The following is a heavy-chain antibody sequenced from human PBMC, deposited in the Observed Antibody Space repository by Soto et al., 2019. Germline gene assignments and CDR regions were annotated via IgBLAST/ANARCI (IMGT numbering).Heavy chain of an antibody. CDR3: ARAGISGYYLDY. CDR1: GYTFTSYV. D-gene: IGHD3-22*01. V-gene: IGHV1-18*01. J-gene: IGHJ4*02. CDR2: ISTYNGNT. Sequence: ASVKVSCKASGYTFTSYVLSWVRQAPGQGLEWMGWISTYNGNTNYAQKLQGRVTMTTDATTSTAHMELRSLRSDDTAVYYCARAGISGYYLDYWGQGMLVTVSS.